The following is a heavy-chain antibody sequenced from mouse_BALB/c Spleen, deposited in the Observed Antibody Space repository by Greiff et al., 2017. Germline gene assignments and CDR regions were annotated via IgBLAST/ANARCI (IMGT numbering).Heavy chain of an antibody. V-gene: IGHV1-15*01. CDR2: IDPETGGT. D-gene: IGHD2-1*01. CDR3: TRYRYGNYAMDY. Sequence: QVHVKQSGAELVRPGASVTLSCKASGYTFTDYEMHWVKQTPVHGLEWIGAIDPETGGTAYNQKFKGKATLTADKSSSTAYMELRSLTSEDSAVYYCTRYRYGNYAMDYWGQGTSVTVSS. J-gene: IGHJ4*01. CDR1: GYTFTDYE.